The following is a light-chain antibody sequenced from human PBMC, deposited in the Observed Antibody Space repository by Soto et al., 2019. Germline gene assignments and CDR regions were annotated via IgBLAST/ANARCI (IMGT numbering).Light chain of an antibody. Sequence: DIQMTQSPSTLSASVGDRVTITCRASQSISSWLAWYQQKPGKAPKLLIYDASSLESGVPSRFSVSGSGTEFTLTISSRQPDDFATYYCQQYNSYSPTVTFGPGTKVDIK. CDR1: QSISSW. CDR3: QQYNSYSPTVT. CDR2: DAS. J-gene: IGKJ3*01. V-gene: IGKV1-5*01.